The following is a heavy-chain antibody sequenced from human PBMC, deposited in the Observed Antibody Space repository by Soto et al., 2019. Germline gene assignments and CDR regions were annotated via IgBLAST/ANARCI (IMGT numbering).Heavy chain of an antibody. V-gene: IGHV3-23*01. Sequence: GGSLRLSCAASGFTFSNYAMSWVRQAPGKGLEWVSGINNSGGGTYYAGSVKGRFTISRDNSKNTLYLQMNSLRAEDTAVYCCSRDVPGGELILVRGVPIAFDIWGQGTMVTVSS. J-gene: IGHJ3*02. CDR3: SRDVPGGELILVRGVPIAFDI. CDR1: GFTFSNYA. D-gene: IGHD3-10*01. CDR2: INNSGGGT.